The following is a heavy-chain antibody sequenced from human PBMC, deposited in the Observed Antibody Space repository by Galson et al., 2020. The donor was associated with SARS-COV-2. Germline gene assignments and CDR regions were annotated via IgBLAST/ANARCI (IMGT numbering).Heavy chain of an antibody. V-gene: IGHV3-48*01. CDR3: ARNRYRIVGAPQHFDY. CDR1: GFTFSSYS. Sequence: GGSLRLSCAASGFTFSSYSMNWVRQAPGKGLEWVSYISSSSSTIYYADSVKGRFTISRDNAKNSLYLQMNSLRAEDTAVYYCARNRYRIVGAPQHFDYWGQGTLVTVSS. D-gene: IGHD1-26*01. CDR2: ISSSSSTI. J-gene: IGHJ4*02.